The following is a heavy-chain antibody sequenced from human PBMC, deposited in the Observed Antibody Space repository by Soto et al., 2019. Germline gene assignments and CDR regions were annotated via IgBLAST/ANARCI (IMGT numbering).Heavy chain of an antibody. D-gene: IGHD2-21*02. Sequence: GASVKVSCKASGYTFTSYYMHWVRQAPGQGLEWMGIINPSGGSTSYAQKFQGRVTMTRDTSTSTVYMELSSLRSEDTAVYYCARRGAYCGGDCYSVLGAFDIWGQGTMVT. CDR3: ARRGAYCGGDCYSVLGAFDI. V-gene: IGHV1-46*01. CDR1: GYTFTSYY. J-gene: IGHJ3*02. CDR2: INPSGGST.